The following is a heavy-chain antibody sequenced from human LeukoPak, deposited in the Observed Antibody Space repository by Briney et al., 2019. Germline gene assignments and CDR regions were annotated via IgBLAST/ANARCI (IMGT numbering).Heavy chain of an antibody. CDR1: GFTFSSYS. CDR2: SSSSSSTI. Sequence: PGGSLRLSCAASGFTFSSYSMNWVRQAPGKGLEWVSYSSSSSSTIYYADSVKGRFTISRDNAKNSLYLQMNSLRAEDTAVYYCARVIAAAGSYYYMDVWGKGTTVTVSS. J-gene: IGHJ6*03. D-gene: IGHD6-13*01. V-gene: IGHV3-48*01. CDR3: ARVIAAAGSYYYMDV.